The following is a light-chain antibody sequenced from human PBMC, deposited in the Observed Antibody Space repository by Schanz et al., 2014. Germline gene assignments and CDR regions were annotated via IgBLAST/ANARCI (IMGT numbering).Light chain of an antibody. V-gene: IGLV2-14*01. CDR1: SSDVGGYNY. CDR2: DVS. CDR3: SSYTVLSSRV. Sequence: QSALTQPPSASGSPGQSVTISCTGTSSDVGGYNYVSWYQQHPGKAPKLMIYDVSNRPSGVSNRFSGSKSGNTASLTISGLQAEDEADYYCSSYTVLSSRVFGGGTKLTVL. J-gene: IGLJ3*02.